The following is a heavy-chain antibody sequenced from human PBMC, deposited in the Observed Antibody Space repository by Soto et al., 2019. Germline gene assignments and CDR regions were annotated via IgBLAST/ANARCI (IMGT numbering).Heavy chain of an antibody. J-gene: IGHJ5*02. V-gene: IGHV4-61*01. CDR3: ARELSSSRYKEAWWFDP. CDR1: GCSVSSGSYN. CDR2: IYYSGST. Sequence: SETLSLTCAASGCSVSSGSYNWSWIRQPPGKGLEWIGYIYYSGSTNYNPSLKSRVTISVDTSKNQFSLKLSSVTAADTAVYYCARELSSSRYKEAWWFDPWGQGTLVTVSS. D-gene: IGHD6-13*01.